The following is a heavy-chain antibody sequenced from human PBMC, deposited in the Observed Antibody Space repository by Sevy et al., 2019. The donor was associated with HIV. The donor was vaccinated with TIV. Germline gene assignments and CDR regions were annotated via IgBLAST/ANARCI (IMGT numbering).Heavy chain of an antibody. CDR1: GGSISSGDYY. V-gene: IGHV4-30-4*01. CDR2: IYYSGST. J-gene: IGHJ4*02. CDR3: ARGDHYDSSGYPFDY. Sequence: SENLSLTCTVSGGSISSGDYYWSWIRQPPGKGLEWIGYIYYSGSTYYNPSLKSRVTISVDTSKNQFSLKLSSVTAADTAVYYCARGDHYDSSGYPFDYWGQGTLVTVSS. D-gene: IGHD3-22*01.